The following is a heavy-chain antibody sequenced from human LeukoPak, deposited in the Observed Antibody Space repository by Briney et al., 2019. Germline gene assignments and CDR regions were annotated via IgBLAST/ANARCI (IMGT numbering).Heavy chain of an antibody. D-gene: IGHD2-2*01. CDR1: GGSISSYY. CDR2: IYYSGST. J-gene: IGHJ6*02. Sequence: SETLSLTCTVSGGSISSYYWSWIRQPPGKGLEWIGYIYYSGSTNYNPSLKSRVTISVDTSKNQFSLKLSSVTAADTAAYYCARDAGHQLSRRNYYAMDVWGQGTTVTVSS. V-gene: IGHV4-59*12. CDR3: ARDAGHQLSRRNYYAMDV.